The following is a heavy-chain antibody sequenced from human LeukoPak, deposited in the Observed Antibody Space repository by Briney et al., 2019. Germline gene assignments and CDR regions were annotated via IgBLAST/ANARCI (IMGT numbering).Heavy chain of an antibody. D-gene: IGHD3-3*01. CDR1: GGSIRSSYYY. V-gene: IGHV4-39*01. CDR3: QSRYLEWLLEY. CDR2: IYDSGST. Sequence: SETLSLTCTVSGGSIRSSYYYWGWIRQPPGKGLEWIGSIYDSGSTYYNPSLKSRVTISVDTSKNQFSLKLSSVTAADTAVYYCQSRYLEWLLEYWGQGTLVTVSS. J-gene: IGHJ4*02.